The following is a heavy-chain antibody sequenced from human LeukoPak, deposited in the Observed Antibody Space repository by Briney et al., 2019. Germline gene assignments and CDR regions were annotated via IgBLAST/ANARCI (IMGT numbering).Heavy chain of an antibody. J-gene: IGHJ3*02. CDR2: ISSSSSYI. D-gene: IGHD3-10*01. CDR1: GFTFSSYS. CDR3: ARDQGGMVRGVILGAFDI. Sequence: GGSLRLSCAASGFTFSSYSMNWVRQAPGKGLEWVSSISSSSSYIYYADSVKGRFTISRDNAKNSLYLQMNSLRAEDTAVYYCARDQGGMVRGVILGAFDIWGQGTMVTVSS. V-gene: IGHV3-21*01.